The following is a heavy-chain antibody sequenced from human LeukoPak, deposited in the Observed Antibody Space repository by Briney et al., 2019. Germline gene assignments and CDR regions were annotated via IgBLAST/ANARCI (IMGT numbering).Heavy chain of an antibody. V-gene: IGHV1-2*02. CDR1: RYTFTGYY. Sequence: GASVTVSCTASRYTFTGYYMHWVRQAPGQGLEWMGWINPNSGGTNYAQKFQGGVTITRDTSISTAYMELSRLRSDDTAVYYCARGGIAAVGTFAFDIWGQGTMVTVSS. CDR2: INPNSGGT. J-gene: IGHJ3*02. D-gene: IGHD6-13*01. CDR3: ARGGIAAVGTFAFDI.